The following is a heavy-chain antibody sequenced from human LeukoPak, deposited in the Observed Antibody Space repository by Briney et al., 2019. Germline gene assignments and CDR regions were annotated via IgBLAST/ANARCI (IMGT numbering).Heavy chain of an antibody. CDR3: ARDLPDIVSSQRMGD. CDR1: GGTFSSYA. J-gene: IGHJ4*02. V-gene: IGHV1-69*04. Sequence: SVKLSCKASGGTFSSYAISWVRQAPGQGLEWMGRINPVLGVANYAQKFQGRVTITADKSTSTAYMELSSLRSEDTAVYYCARDLPDIVSSQRMGDWGQGTLVTVSS. CDR2: INPVLGVA. D-gene: IGHD2-15*01.